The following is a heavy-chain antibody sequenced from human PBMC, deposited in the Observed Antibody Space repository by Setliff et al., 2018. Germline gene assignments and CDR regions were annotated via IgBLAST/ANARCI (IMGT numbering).Heavy chain of an antibody. V-gene: IGHV5-51*01. CDR3: ARSDYGDYFAWDSYGMDV. J-gene: IGHJ6*02. D-gene: IGHD4-17*01. CDR1: GYSFTSYW. Sequence: GETLKISCKGSGYSFTSYWIAWVRQMPGKGLEWMGIIYPGDSDTRYSPSFQGQVTISADRSTRTAYLQWSSLKASDTAFYYCARSDYGDYFAWDSYGMDVWGQGTTVTVSS. CDR2: IYPGDSDT.